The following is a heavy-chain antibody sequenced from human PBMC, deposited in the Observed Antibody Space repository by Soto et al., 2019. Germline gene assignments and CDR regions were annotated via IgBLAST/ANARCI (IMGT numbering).Heavy chain of an antibody. D-gene: IGHD5-18*01. V-gene: IGHV1-2*02. Sequence: ASVKVSCKASGYTFTGYYMHWVRQAPGQGLEWMGWINPNSGGTNYAQKFQGRVTMTRDTPISTAYMELSRLRSDDTAVYYCARDLPWIQLWSRTDAFDIWGQGTMVTVSS. CDR3: ARDLPWIQLWSRTDAFDI. CDR2: INPNSGGT. CDR1: GYTFTGYY. J-gene: IGHJ3*02.